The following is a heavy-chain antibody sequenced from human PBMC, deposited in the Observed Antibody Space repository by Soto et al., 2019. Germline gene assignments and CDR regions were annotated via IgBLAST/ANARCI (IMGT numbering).Heavy chain of an antibody. Sequence: QVQLQQWGAGPLRPLETLSLTCGVSGGSFSGYYCAWIRQSPGKGLEWIGEINDRGSINYNPSLKSRVSISVDTSKNHYSLNLRSVIAADTAVYYCARESHDILTGPPWVWYFDLWGRGTLVTVSS. CDR1: GGSFSGYY. CDR3: ARESHDILTGPPWVWYFDL. D-gene: IGHD3-9*01. CDR2: INDRGSI. V-gene: IGHV4-34*01. J-gene: IGHJ2*01.